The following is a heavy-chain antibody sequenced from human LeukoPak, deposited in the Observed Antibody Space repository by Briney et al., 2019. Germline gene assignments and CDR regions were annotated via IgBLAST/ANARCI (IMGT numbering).Heavy chain of an antibody. CDR3: ARDWGGRGYSSSWFRYYYYYYMDV. Sequence: GGALGLSCAASGFTFSSYSMNWVRQAPGKGLEWVSYISSSSSTIYYADSVKGRFPITRDNAKNSLYLQMNSLRAEDTAVYYCARDWGGRGYSSSWFRYYYYYYMDVWGKGTTVTVSS. CDR1: GFTFSSYS. CDR2: ISSSSSTI. J-gene: IGHJ6*03. V-gene: IGHV3-48*01. D-gene: IGHD6-13*01.